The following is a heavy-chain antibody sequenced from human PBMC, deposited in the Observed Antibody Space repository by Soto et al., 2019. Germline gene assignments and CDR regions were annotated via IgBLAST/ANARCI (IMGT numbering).Heavy chain of an antibody. CDR1: GFTFSSYA. V-gene: IGHV3-23*01. Sequence: EVQLLESGGGLVQPGGSLRLSCAASGFTFSSYAMSWVRQAPGKGLEWVSAISGSGGSTYYADSVKGRFTISRDNSKNTLYLQMNSVRAEDTAVDYGARKGRECLVRRITKFDYWGQGTLVTVSS. J-gene: IGHJ4*02. D-gene: IGHD6-19*01. CDR2: ISGSGGST. CDR3: ARKGRECLVRRITKFDY.